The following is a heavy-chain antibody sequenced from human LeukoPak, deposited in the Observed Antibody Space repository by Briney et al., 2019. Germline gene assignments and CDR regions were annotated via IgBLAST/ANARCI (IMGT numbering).Heavy chain of an antibody. CDR1: GFTFSNYA. CDR2: ISGSGGST. D-gene: IGHD6-19*01. V-gene: IGHV3-23*01. J-gene: IGHJ4*02. CDR3: AKGSGYGSGWYYFDY. Sequence: QSGGSLILSCAASGFTFSNYAMNWVRQAPGKGLEWVSAISGSGGSTDYTDSVKGRFTISRDNSNNTLYLQMNSLRAEDTAVYYCAKGSGYGSGWYYFDYWGRGTLVTVSS.